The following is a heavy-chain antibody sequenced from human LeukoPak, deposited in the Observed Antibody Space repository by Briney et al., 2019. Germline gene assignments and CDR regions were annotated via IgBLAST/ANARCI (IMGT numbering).Heavy chain of an antibody. CDR2: TYYRSKWYN. Sequence: SQTLSLTCAISVDSASSNSAAWNWISQSPSRGLEWLGRTYYRSKWYNDYAVSVKSRITTNPDTSKNQFSLQLNSVAPEDTAVYYCAREDCSSISCPEAFDIWGQGTMVTVSS. D-gene: IGHD2-2*01. V-gene: IGHV6-1*01. CDR1: VDSASSNSAA. CDR3: AREDCSSISCPEAFDI. J-gene: IGHJ3*02.